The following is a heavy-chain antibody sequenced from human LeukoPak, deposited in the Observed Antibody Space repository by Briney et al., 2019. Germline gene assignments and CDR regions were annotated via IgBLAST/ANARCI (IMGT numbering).Heavy chain of an antibody. CDR1: GYTFTGYY. J-gene: IGHJ4*02. D-gene: IGHD1-26*01. V-gene: IGHV1-2*02. CDR3: ARDVVGARSIDY. CDR2: INPNSGGT. Sequence: ASVKVSCKASGYTFTGYYMHWVRQAPGQGLEWMGWINPNSGGTKYAQMFQGRVTMTSDTSISTAYMELNRLRSDDTAVYYCARDVVGARSIDYWGQGTLVTVSS.